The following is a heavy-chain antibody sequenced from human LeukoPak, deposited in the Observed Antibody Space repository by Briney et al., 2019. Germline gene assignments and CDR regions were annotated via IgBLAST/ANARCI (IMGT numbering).Heavy chain of an antibody. D-gene: IGHD5-12*01. V-gene: IGHV3-21*01. Sequence: GGSLRLSCAASGFTFSDFAMGWVRQAPGKGLEWVSVISTSDDTFYADSVKGRFTISRDNAKNSLYLQMNSLRAEDTAVYYCARDPGGLREDWFDPWGQGTLVTVSS. CDR2: ISTSDDT. CDR1: GFTFSDFA. J-gene: IGHJ5*02. CDR3: ARDPGGLREDWFDP.